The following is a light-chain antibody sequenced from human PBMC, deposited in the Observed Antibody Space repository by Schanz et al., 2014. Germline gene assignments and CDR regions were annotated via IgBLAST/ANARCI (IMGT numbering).Light chain of an antibody. Sequence: QSVLTQPPSASGTPGQTVTISSSGSTSNIGSNVVNWYQHLPGTAPKLLIYANDQRPSGVPDRFSGSKSGTSASLAISGLPSEDEDDYYCSTWDDSLTGPVFGGGTKVTVL. V-gene: IGLV1-44*01. J-gene: IGLJ3*02. CDR1: TSNIGSNV. CDR3: STWDDSLTGPV. CDR2: AND.